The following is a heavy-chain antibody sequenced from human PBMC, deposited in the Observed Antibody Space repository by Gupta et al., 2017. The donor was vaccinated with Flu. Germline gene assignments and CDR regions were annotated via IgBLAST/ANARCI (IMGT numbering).Heavy chain of an antibody. V-gene: IGHV3-33*01. CDR1: GFTFSSYG. CDR3: ARDGPPYSSPNRTYYFDY. D-gene: IGHD6-13*01. J-gene: IGHJ4*02. CDR2: IWYDGSNK. Sequence: QVQLVESGGGVVQPGRSLRLSCAASGFTFSSYGMHWVRQAPGKGLEWVAVIWYDGSNKYYADSVKGRVTISRDNSKNTLYLQMNSLRAEDTAVYYCARDGPPYSSPNRTYYFDYWGQGTLVTVSS.